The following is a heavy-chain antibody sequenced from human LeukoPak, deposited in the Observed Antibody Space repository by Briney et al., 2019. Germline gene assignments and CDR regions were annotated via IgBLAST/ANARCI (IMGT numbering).Heavy chain of an antibody. J-gene: IGHJ5*02. CDR1: GGSISSYY. CDR3: ARDVVTMVRGALGWFDP. Sequence: SETLSLTCTASGGSISSYYWSWIRKPPPKGVELIGYSCYSWSTNYNPSLKSRVTISVDTSKNQFYLKLSSVTAADTAVYCCARDVVTMVRGALGWFDPWGQGTLVTVSS. CDR2: SCYSWST. D-gene: IGHD3-10*01. V-gene: IGHV4-59*01.